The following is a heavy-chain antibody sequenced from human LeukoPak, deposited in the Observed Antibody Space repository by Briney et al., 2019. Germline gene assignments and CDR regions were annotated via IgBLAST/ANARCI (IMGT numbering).Heavy chain of an antibody. CDR1: GYTFTSYG. V-gene: IGHV1-18*01. Sequence: ASVKVSCKASGYTFTSYGISWVRQAPGQGLEWMGWISAYNGNTNYAQKLQGRVTMTTDTSTSTAYMELRSLRSDDTAVYYCARAIGYYGILTGYYYSDYWGQGTLVTVSS. D-gene: IGHD3-9*01. CDR2: ISAYNGNT. CDR3: ARAIGYYGILTGYYYSDY. J-gene: IGHJ4*02.